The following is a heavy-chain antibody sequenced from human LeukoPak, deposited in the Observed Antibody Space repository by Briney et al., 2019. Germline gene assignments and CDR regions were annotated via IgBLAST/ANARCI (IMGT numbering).Heavy chain of an antibody. CDR3: ARTLTLPNWFDP. D-gene: IGHD2-21*02. V-gene: IGHV1-46*01. Sequence: ASVKVSCKASGYTFTSYYPHWVRQAPGQGLEWMGIINPSGGSTSYAQKFQGRVTMTRDTSTSTVYMELSSLRSEDTAVYYCARTLTLPNWFDPWGQGTLVTVSS. CDR1: GYTFTSYY. J-gene: IGHJ5*02. CDR2: INPSGGST.